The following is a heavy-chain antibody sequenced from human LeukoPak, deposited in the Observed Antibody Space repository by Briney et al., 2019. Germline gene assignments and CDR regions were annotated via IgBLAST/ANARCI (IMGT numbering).Heavy chain of an antibody. CDR3: ARDNRYCSSTSCPNWFDP. V-gene: IGHV3-33*01. Sequence: PGGSLRLSCAASGFTFSSYGMHWVRQAPGKGLEWVAVIWYDGSNKYYADSVKGRFTISRDNSKNTLYLQMNSLRAEDTAVYYCARDNRYCSSTSCPNWFDPWGQGTLVTVSS. J-gene: IGHJ5*02. CDR2: IWYDGSNK. CDR1: GFTFSSYG. D-gene: IGHD2-2*01.